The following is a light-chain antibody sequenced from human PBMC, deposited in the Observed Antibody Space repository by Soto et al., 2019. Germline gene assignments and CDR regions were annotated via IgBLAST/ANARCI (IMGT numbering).Light chain of an antibody. J-gene: IGKJ3*01. V-gene: IGKV3-20*01. CDR2: GAS. CDR3: QQYGSSPPT. Sequence: EIVLTQSPCTLSLSPGERATLSCRASQSVSSNYLAWYQQIPGQAPRLLISGASSKATAIPDRFSGSGSGTDFTLTISRLEPEDFAVYYCQQYGSSPPTFGPGTKVDIK. CDR1: QSVSSNY.